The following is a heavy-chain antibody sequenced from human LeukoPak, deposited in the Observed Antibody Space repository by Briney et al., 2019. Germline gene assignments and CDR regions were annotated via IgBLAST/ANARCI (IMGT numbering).Heavy chain of an antibody. D-gene: IGHD3-22*01. CDR3: ARLLYYYDSSGYFRDPNWFDP. CDR1: GGSISSYY. V-gene: IGHV4-4*07. Sequence: SETLSLTCTVSGGSISSYYWSWIQQPAGKGLEWIGRIYTSGSTNYNPSLKSRVTMSVDTSKNQFSLKLSSVTAADTAVYYCARLLYYYDSSGYFRDPNWFDPWGQGTLVTVSS. J-gene: IGHJ5*02. CDR2: IYTSGST.